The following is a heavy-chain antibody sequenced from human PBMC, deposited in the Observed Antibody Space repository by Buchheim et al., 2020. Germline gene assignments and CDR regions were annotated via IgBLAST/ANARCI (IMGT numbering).Heavy chain of an antibody. J-gene: IGHJ4*02. CDR2: IKRDGRES. Sequence: EVQLVESGGGLVQPEGSLRLSCAASGFTFNNYWMSWVRQAPGKGLEWVANIKRDGRESHYVDSVKGRFTSSRDSAKKSLFLQMNSLRAEDTAVYYCAREQYGAYADFDYWGQGTL. D-gene: IGHD4-17*01. V-gene: IGHV3-7*01. CDR3: AREQYGAYADFDY. CDR1: GFTFNNYW.